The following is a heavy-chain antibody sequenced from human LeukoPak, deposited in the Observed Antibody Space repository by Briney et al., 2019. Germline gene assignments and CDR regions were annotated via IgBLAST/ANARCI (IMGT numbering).Heavy chain of an antibody. CDR3: AKDGDVEQWLVRAFDY. V-gene: IGHV3-30*02. CDR1: GFTFSSYG. Sequence: GGSLRLSCAASGFTFSSYGMHWVRQAPGKGLEWVAFIRYDGSNKYYADSVKGRFTISRDNSKNTLYLQMNSPRPEDTAVYYCAKDGDVEQWLVRAFDYWGQGTLVTVSS. J-gene: IGHJ4*02. CDR2: IRYDGSNK. D-gene: IGHD6-19*01.